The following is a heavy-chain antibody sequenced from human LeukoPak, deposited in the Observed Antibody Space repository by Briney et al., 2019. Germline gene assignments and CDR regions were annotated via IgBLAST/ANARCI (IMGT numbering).Heavy chain of an antibody. J-gene: IGHJ4*02. CDR1: GFTSSNYG. CDR2: IWSGGRNK. D-gene: IGHD3-3*01. Sequence: GGSLRLSCAASGFTSSNYGMHWVRQAPGKGLEWVAVIWSGGRNKYYADSVKGRFTISRDNSKNTLDLQMISLRADDTAVYYCARDTRKFWSRAPRRPFDYWGQGTLVTVSS. V-gene: IGHV3-33*01. CDR3: ARDTRKFWSRAPRRPFDY.